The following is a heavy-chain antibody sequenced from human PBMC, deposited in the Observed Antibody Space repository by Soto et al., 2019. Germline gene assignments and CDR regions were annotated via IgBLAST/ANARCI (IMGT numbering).Heavy chain of an antibody. CDR2: IYTSGST. CDR3: ARDAKAMVRGNRFDP. CDR1: GGSISSYY. V-gene: IGHV4-4*07. J-gene: IGHJ5*02. Sequence: SETLSLTCTVSGGSISSYYWSWIRQPAGKGLEWIGRIYTSGSTNYNPSLKSRVTMSVDTSKNQFSLKLSSVTAADTAVYYCARDAKAMVRGNRFDPWGQGTLVTVSS. D-gene: IGHD3-10*01.